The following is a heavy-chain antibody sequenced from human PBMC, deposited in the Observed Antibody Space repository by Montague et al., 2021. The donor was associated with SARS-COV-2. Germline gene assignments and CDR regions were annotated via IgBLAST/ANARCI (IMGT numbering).Heavy chain of an antibody. D-gene: IGHD3-22*01. V-gene: IGHV4-4*02. Sequence: SETLSLTCAVSGGSTSSSNWWSWVRHPPGKGLEWSGEIYHSGSNNYNSSIRSLVTISEDKSKNQFSLKLSAVTAADTADYYCARARRDYYYNSSGYYYYYYCMDVWGQGTTVTVSS. CDR1: GGSTSSSNW. J-gene: IGHJ6*02. CDR2: IYHSGSN. CDR3: ARARRDYYYNSSGYYYYYYCMDV.